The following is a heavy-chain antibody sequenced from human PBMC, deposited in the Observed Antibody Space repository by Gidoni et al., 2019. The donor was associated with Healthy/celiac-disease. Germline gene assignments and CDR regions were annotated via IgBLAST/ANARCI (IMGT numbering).Heavy chain of an antibody. CDR1: GFTFSSYA. V-gene: IGHV3-30-3*01. J-gene: IGHJ5*02. CDR3: ARAPTVTYNWFDP. CDR2: ISYEGSNK. D-gene: IGHD4-17*01. Sequence: QVQLVESGGGVVQPGRSLRLSCAASGFTFSSYAMHWVRQAPGKGLEWVSVISYEGSNKYYADSVKGRFTISRDNSKNTLYLQMNSLRAEDTAVYYCARAPTVTYNWFDPWGQGTLVTVSS.